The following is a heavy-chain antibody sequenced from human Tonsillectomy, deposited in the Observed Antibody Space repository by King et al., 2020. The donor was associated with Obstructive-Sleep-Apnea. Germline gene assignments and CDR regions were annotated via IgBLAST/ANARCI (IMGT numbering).Heavy chain of an antibody. D-gene: IGHD1-14*01. Sequence: VQLVESGGGLVQPGGSLRLSCAASGFIFSSYSMDWVRQAPGKGLEWVSYISSSTSTIYYADSVKGRFTISRDNAKNSLYLQMNSLRAEDTAVYYCAGMNQTDAFDIWGQRTMVTVFS. CDR2: ISSSTSTI. CDR3: AGMNQTDAFDI. J-gene: IGHJ3*02. V-gene: IGHV3-48*04. CDR1: GFIFSSYS.